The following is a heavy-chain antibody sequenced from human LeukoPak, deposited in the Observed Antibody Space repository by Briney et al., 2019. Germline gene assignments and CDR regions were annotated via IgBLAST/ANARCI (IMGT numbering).Heavy chain of an antibody. Sequence: ASVKVSCKASGYTFTSHYMHWVRQAPGQGLEWMGIINPSGGSTSYAQKFQGRVTMTRDTSTSTVYMELSSLRSEDTAVYYCARGDWCSGGSCYGSYFQHWGQGTLVTVSS. CDR3: ARGDWCSGGSCYGSYFQH. V-gene: IGHV1-46*01. CDR2: INPSGGST. CDR1: GYTFTSHY. D-gene: IGHD2-15*01. J-gene: IGHJ1*01.